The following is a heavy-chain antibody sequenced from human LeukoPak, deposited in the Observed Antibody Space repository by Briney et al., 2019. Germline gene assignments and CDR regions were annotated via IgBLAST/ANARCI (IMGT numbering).Heavy chain of an antibody. Sequence: PGGSLRLSCAASGFTFSSYWMHWVRQAPGKGLVWVSRINSDGSSTSYADSVKGRFTISRDNAKNSLYLQMNSLRAEDTAVYYCARDRVGGSYGPNYPHAFDIWGQGTMVTVSS. V-gene: IGHV3-74*01. CDR1: GFTFSSYW. D-gene: IGHD1-26*01. J-gene: IGHJ3*02. CDR3: ARDRVGGSYGPNYPHAFDI. CDR2: INSDGSST.